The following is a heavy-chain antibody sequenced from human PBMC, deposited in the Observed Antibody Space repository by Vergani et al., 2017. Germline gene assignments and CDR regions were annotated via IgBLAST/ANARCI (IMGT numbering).Heavy chain of an antibody. CDR1: GFTFSSYS. V-gene: IGHV3-21*01. Sequence: EVQLVESGGGLVKPGGSLRLSCAASGFTFSSYSMNWVRQAPGKGLEWVSSISSSSSYIYYADSVKGRFTISGDNAKNSLYLQMNSLRAEDTAVYYCAGDRGKPGVTAFDYWGQGTLVTVSS. CDR3: AGDRGKPGVTAFDY. D-gene: IGHD2-21*02. CDR2: ISSSSSYI. J-gene: IGHJ4*02.